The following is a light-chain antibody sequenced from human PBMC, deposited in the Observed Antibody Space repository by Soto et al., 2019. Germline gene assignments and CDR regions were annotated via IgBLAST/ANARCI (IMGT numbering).Light chain of an antibody. CDR1: QSISSS. J-gene: IGKJ2*01. V-gene: IGKV1-5*01. CDR2: DAS. Sequence: IQMTQSPSTVSASVGDRVTITCRASQSISSSLAWYQQKPGKAPKVLIYDASSLDSGVPSRFSGSGYGTEVTLTVSSLQPGDFATYSCQQYESYPYSFGQGTKLEIK. CDR3: QQYESYPYS.